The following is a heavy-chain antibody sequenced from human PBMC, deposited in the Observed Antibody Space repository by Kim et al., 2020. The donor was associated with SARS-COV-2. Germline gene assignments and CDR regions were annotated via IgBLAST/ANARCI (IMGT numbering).Heavy chain of an antibody. V-gene: IGHV3-21*01. CDR3: ARDRYGDYAADY. Sequence: GGSLRLSCAASGFTFTSYSMNWVRQAPGKGLEWVSSISSSSSSIYYADSMKGRFTISRDNAKNSLYLQMNCLRAEDTAVYYCARDRYGDYAADYWGQGTLVTVSS. J-gene: IGHJ4*02. CDR2: ISSSSSSI. CDR1: GFTFTSYS. D-gene: IGHD4-17*01.